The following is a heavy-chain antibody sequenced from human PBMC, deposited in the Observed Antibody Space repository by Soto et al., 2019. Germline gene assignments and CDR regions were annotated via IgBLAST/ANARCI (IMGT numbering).Heavy chain of an antibody. V-gene: IGHV1-18*01. Sequence: QVQLEQSAPEVKKPGASVKVSCKASGYTFTTYGISWVRQAPGQGLEWLGWINTHNGNTNYAQNLQGRIIMTADTSTSPAYMELRSLISDDTAISYCTREGSAPYYYSGMDAWGQGTTVTVSS. D-gene: IGHD3-10*01. CDR2: INTHNGNT. J-gene: IGHJ6*02. CDR1: GYTFTTYG. CDR3: TREGSAPYYYSGMDA.